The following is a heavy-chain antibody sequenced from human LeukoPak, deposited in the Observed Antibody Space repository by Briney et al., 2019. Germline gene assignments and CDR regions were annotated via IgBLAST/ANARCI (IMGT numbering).Heavy chain of an antibody. CDR1: GFAVSNNY. CDR3: ARSGYYYDNSGSSS. J-gene: IGHJ5*02. V-gene: IGHV3-66*01. CDR2: ISGVGST. Sequence: GGSLRLSCAASGFAVSNNYMSWVRQAPGKGLEWVSSISGVGSTSYAASVKGRFTISRDNARSTLYLLMDSLRAEDTAVYYCARSGYYYDNSGSSSWGQGTLVTVSS. D-gene: IGHD3-22*01.